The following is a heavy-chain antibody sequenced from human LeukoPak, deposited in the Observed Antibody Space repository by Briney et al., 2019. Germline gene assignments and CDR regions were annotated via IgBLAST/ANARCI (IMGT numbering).Heavy chain of an antibody. CDR2: INPNSGGT. V-gene: IGHV1-2*02. Sequence: GASVKVSYKASGYTFTGYYMHWVRQAPGQGLEWMGWINPNSGGTNYAQKFQGRVTMTRDTSISTAYMELSRLRSDDTAVYYCARERLRKSGFDPWGQGTLVTVSS. CDR3: ARERLRKSGFDP. CDR1: GYTFTGYY. J-gene: IGHJ5*02. D-gene: IGHD6-25*01.